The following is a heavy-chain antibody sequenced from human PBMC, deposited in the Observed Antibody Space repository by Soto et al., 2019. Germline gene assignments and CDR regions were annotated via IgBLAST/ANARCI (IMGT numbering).Heavy chain of an antibody. Sequence: SETLSLTCTVSGGSISSYSWSWIRQPPGKGLEWIGYIYSSGSTNYNPTLKSRVTISVDTSKNQFSLKLSSVTAADTAVYYGASRFVRNWFDPWGQGTLVTVSS. V-gene: IGHV4-59*01. CDR2: IYSSGST. CDR1: GGSISSYS. CDR3: ASRFVRNWFDP. J-gene: IGHJ5*02. D-gene: IGHD2-8*01.